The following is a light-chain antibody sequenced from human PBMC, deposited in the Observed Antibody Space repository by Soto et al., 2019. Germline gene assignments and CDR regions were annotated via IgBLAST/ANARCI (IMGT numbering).Light chain of an antibody. CDR3: QHRSAWPIT. Sequence: EIVLTQSPATLSLSPGEIATLSCRASQSVRSYLVWYQQKPGQAPRLLIYDAFKRATGIPARFSGSGSGTDVTLTISSLEPEDFAVYYCQHRSAWPITCGGGTKLEIK. CDR2: DAF. V-gene: IGKV3-11*01. J-gene: IGKJ4*01. CDR1: QSVRSY.